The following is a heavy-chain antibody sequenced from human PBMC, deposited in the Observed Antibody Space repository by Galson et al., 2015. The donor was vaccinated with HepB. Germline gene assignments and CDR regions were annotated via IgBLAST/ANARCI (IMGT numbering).Heavy chain of an antibody. CDR3: ARLGASGSGWSIYRYYYYGMDV. V-gene: IGHV5-51*01. J-gene: IGHJ6*02. CDR2: IYPGDSDT. D-gene: IGHD6-19*01. CDR1: GYKFTNYW. Sequence: QSGAEVKKPGESLKISCKGSGYKFTNYWIGWVRQMPGKGLEWMGIIYPGDSDTRYSPSFQGQVTISVDKSISTAYLQWSSLKASDSAMYYCARLGASGSGWSIYRYYYYGMDVWGQGTTVTVSS.